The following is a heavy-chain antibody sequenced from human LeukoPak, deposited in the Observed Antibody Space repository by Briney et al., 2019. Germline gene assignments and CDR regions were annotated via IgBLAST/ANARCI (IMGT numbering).Heavy chain of an antibody. CDR3: AKGSGSYLSPLYYFDY. Sequence: GGSLRLSCAASGFTFSSYAMSWVRQASGKGLEWVSAISGSGDSTYYADSVKGRFTISRDNSKNTLYLQMNSLRAEDTAVYYCAKGSGSYLSPLYYFDYWGQGTLVTVSS. CDR1: GFTFSSYA. CDR2: ISGSGDST. J-gene: IGHJ4*02. D-gene: IGHD1-26*01. V-gene: IGHV3-23*01.